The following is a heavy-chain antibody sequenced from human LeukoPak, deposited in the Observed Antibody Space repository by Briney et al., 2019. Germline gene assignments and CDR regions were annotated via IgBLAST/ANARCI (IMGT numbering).Heavy chain of an antibody. J-gene: IGHJ4*02. CDR2: ISGGSSFT. V-gene: IGHV3-21*01. D-gene: IGHD3-16*01. Sequence: GGSLRLSCAASGFSFSSFSMNWVRQAPGKGLEWVSYISGGSSFTYYVDSVKGRFTISRDNAKNSLYLQMNSLRAEDTAVYYCARGLGDYWGQGTLVTVSS. CDR3: ARGLGDY. CDR1: GFSFSSFS.